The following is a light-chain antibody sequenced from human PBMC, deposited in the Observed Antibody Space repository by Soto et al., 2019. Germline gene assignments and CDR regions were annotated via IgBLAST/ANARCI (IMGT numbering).Light chain of an antibody. CDR2: KAS. CDR3: QQTYSTPHT. Sequence: DIQMTQSPSTLSGSVGARVTITCPASQTISSWLAWYQQKXGXAPKLLIYKASTLKSGVPSRFSGSGSGAELTLTISSLQPDDFATYYCQQTYSTPHTFGQGTRMEIK. J-gene: IGKJ5*01. CDR1: QTISSW. V-gene: IGKV1-5*03.